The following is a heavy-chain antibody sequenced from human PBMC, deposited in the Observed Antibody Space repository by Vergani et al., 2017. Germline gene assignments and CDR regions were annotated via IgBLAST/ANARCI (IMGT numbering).Heavy chain of an antibody. D-gene: IGHD2-15*01. J-gene: IGHJ4*02. Sequence: EVQLVESGGGLVQPGGSLRLSCAVSGFTVSSNYMNWVRQAPGKGLEWVSVIYSGGSTYYADSVKGRFTISRDNSKNTLYLQMNSLRAEDTAVYYCARFGYCSGGSCFYWGQGTLVTVSS. CDR1: GFTVSSNY. CDR2: IYSGGST. V-gene: IGHV3-66*02. CDR3: ARFGYCSGGSCFY.